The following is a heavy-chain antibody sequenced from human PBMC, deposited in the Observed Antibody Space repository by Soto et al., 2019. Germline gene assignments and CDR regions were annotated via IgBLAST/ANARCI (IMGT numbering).Heavy chain of an antibody. CDR2: IIPIFGTA. CDR3: ARXITMIVGADLGYYGMDV. D-gene: IGHD3-22*01. CDR1: GGTFSSYA. J-gene: IGHJ6*02. V-gene: IGHV1-69*13. Sequence: SVKVSCKASGGTFSSYAISWVRQAPGQGLEWMGGIIPIFGTANYAQKFQGRVTITADESTSTAYMELSSLRSEDTAVYYCARXITMIVGADLGYYGMDVWGQGTTVTVSS.